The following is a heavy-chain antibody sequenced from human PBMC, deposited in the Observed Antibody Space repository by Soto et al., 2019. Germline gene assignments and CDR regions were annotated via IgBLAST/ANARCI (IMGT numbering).Heavy chain of an antibody. D-gene: IGHD6-13*01. CDR1: GYTFTSYG. Sequence: QVQLVQSGAEVKKPGASVKVSCKASGYTFTSYGISWVRQAPGQGLEWMGWISAYNGNTNYAQKLQGRVTMTTDTSTSTAYRELRSLRSDDTAVYYCARADEFTAAAANTPPDYGGQGTLVTVSS. CDR2: ISAYNGNT. V-gene: IGHV1-18*01. CDR3: ARADEFTAAAANTPPDY. J-gene: IGHJ4*02.